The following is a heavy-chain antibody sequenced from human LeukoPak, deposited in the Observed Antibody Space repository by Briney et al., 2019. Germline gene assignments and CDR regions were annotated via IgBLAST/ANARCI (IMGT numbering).Heavy chain of an antibody. CDR2: ISSSSSTI. CDR3: ARGGRGYSYGGAFDI. D-gene: IGHD5-18*01. J-gene: IGHJ3*02. Sequence: PGGSLRLSCAASGFTFSSYSMNWVRQAPGKGLEGVSYISSSSSTIYYADSVKGRFTISRDNAKNSLYLQMNSLRAEDTAVYYCARGGRGYSYGGAFDIWGQGTMVTVSS. V-gene: IGHV3-48*01. CDR1: GFTFSSYS.